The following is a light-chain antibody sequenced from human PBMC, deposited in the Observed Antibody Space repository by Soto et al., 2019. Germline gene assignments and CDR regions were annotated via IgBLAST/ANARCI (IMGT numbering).Light chain of an antibody. Sequence: QSVLTQPPSVSGSPGQSVTISCTGASSDVGVAWYQQPPGTAPKLLIYDVTNRPAGVPDRFSGSKSGNTASLTISGLQAGDEADYSCGSYLTSSIVFGGGTKVTVL. CDR2: DVT. CDR3: GSYLTSSIV. CDR1: SSDVG. J-gene: IGLJ2*01. V-gene: IGLV2-18*02.